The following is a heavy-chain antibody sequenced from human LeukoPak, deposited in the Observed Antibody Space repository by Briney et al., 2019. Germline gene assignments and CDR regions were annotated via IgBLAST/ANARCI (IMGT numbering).Heavy chain of an antibody. J-gene: IGHJ3*02. D-gene: IGHD4-17*01. CDR1: GGSISSSSYY. CDR3: ARLYGDYETPAFDI. V-gene: IGHV4-39*01. CDR2: IYYSGST. Sequence: PSETLSLTCTVSGGSISSSSYYWGWIRQPPGKGLEWIGSIYYSGSTYYNPSLKSRVTISVDTSKNQFSLKLSSVTAADTAVYYCARLYGDYETPAFDIWGQGTMVTVSS.